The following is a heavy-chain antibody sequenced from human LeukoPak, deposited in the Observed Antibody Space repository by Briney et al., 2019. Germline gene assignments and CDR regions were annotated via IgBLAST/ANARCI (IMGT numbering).Heavy chain of an antibody. V-gene: IGHV3-48*03. J-gene: IGHJ6*03. CDR2: ISSSGSTI. Sequence: GGSLRLSCAASGFTFSSSDMSWVRQAPGKGLEWVSYISSSGSTIYYADSVKGRFTISRDNAKNSLYLQMNSLRAEDTAVYYCAREVVAATPRYYYYYYMDVWGKGTTVTISS. CDR3: AREVVAATPRYYYYYYMDV. CDR1: GFTFSSSD. D-gene: IGHD2-15*01.